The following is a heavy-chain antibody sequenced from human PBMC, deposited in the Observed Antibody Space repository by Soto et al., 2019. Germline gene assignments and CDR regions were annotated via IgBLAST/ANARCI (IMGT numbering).Heavy chain of an antibody. V-gene: IGHV3-74*01. J-gene: IGHJ5*02. CDR2: ITSDGKSK. CDR1: GFNFSNHW. Sequence: AGSLRLSCAASGFNFSNHWMHWVRQRPAEGLVWVSRITSDGKSKAYAESVKGRFAISRDNAKNTLYLQMNGLTAEDTAVYYCARESGDWPLNWFDPWGQGTLVTVSS. CDR3: ARESGDWPLNWFDP. D-gene: IGHD2-21*02.